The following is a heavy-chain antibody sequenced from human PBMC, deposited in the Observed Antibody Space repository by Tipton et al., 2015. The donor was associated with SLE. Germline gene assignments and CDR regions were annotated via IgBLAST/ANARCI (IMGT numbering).Heavy chain of an antibody. J-gene: IGHJ3*02. V-gene: IGHV4-34*09. CDR3: ARSPMVRGVIGAFDI. D-gene: IGHD3-10*01. CDR2: ISHSGST. CDR1: GGSFSGYY. Sequence: TLSLTCAVYGGSFSGYYWSWIRQPPGKGLEWIGEISHSGSTNYNPSLKSRVTISVDTSKNQFSLKLSSVTAADTAVYYCARSPMVRGVIGAFDIWGQGTMVTVSS.